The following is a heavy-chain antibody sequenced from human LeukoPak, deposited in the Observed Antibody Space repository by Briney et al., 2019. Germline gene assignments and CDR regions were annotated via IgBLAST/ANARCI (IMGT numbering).Heavy chain of an antibody. CDR3: ARVRVTAKVAWFDP. D-gene: IGHD2-21*02. CDR1: GGSITDYY. Sequence: PSETLSLTCTVSGGSITDYYWGWIRQPPGKGLEWIGSIYYSGSTYYNPSLKSRVTISVDTSKNQFSLKLSSVTAADTAVYYCARVRVTAKVAWFDPWGQGTLVTVSS. J-gene: IGHJ5*02. CDR2: IYYSGST. V-gene: IGHV4-39*07.